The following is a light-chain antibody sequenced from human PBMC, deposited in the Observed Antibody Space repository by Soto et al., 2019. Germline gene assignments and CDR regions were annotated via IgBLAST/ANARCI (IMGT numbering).Light chain of an antibody. CDR2: DAS. V-gene: IGKV3-11*01. J-gene: IGKJ1*01. Sequence: DIVLTQSPATLSLSPGERTTLXXRASQSVSYYLAWYQQKPGQAPRLXXYDASNRATGIPPRFRGSGSGTDFTLTISSLEPEDSAVYYRQQGTDWPPGTFGQGTKVDIK. CDR1: QSVSYY. CDR3: QQGTDWPPGT.